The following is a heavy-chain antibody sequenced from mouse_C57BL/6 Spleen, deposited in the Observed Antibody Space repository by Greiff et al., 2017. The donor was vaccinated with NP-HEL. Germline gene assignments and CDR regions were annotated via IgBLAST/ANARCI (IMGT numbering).Heavy chain of an antibody. CDR3: AGRISPGAMDY. CDR1: GYAFSSSW. Sequence: LVEPGASVKISCKASGYAFSSSWMNWVKQRPGKGLEWIGRIYPGDGDTNYNGKFKGKATLTADKSSSTAYMQLSSLTSEDSAVYFCAGRISPGAMDYWGQGTSVTVSS. V-gene: IGHV1-82*01. J-gene: IGHJ4*01. CDR2: IYPGDGDT.